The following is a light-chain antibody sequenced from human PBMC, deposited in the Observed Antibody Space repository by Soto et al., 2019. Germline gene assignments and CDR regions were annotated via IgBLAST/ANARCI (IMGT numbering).Light chain of an antibody. CDR3: QQSYSTPSIT. Sequence: DIQMTQSPSSLSASVRDRVTITCRASQSISSYLNWYQQKPGNAPKLLIYAASSLQSGVPSRFSGSGSGTDFTLTISSLQPEDFATYYCQQSYSTPSITFGQGTRLEIK. V-gene: IGKV1-39*01. J-gene: IGKJ5*01. CDR2: AAS. CDR1: QSISSY.